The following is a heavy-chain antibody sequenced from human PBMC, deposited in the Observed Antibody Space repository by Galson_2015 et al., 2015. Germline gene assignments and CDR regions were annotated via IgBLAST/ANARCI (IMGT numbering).Heavy chain of an antibody. CDR3: AKANYGDYFDY. D-gene: IGHD4-17*01. CDR1: GFTFDDYA. V-gene: IGHV3-9*01. CDR2: ISWNSGSL. Sequence: SLRLSCAASGFTFDDYAMHWVRQAPGKGLEWVSGISWNSGSLGCADSVKGRFTISRDNAKNSLYLQMNSLRAEDTALYYCAKANYGDYFDYWGQGTLVTVSS. J-gene: IGHJ4*02.